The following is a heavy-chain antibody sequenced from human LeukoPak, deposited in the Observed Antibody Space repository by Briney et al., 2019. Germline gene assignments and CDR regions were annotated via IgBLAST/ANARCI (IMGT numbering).Heavy chain of an antibody. J-gene: IGHJ4*02. CDR3: ARGRPYCSSTSCYTPPDY. D-gene: IGHD2-2*02. V-gene: IGHV4-34*01. CDR1: GGSFSGSY. CDR2: INQSGST. Sequence: SETLSLTCAVYGGSFSGSYWSWIRKPPGKGLDWMGKINQSGSTNYNPSLKSRVTISVDTSKKQFSLKLSSVTAADTAVYYCARGRPYCSSTSCYTPPDYWGQGTLVTVSS.